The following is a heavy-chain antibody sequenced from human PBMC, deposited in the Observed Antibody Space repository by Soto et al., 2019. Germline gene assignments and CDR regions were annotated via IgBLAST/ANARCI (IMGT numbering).Heavy chain of an antibody. CDR3: ARGRYCSSTSCYVDY. Sequence: EVQVVESGGGLVKPGGSLRLSCAASGFTFSSYSMNWVRQAPGKGLEWVSSISSSSSYIYYADSVKGRFTISRDNAKNSLYLQMNSLRAEGTAVYYCARGRYCSSTSCYVDYWGQGTLVTVSS. J-gene: IGHJ4*02. CDR2: ISSSSSYI. V-gene: IGHV3-21*01. D-gene: IGHD2-2*01. CDR1: GFTFSSYS.